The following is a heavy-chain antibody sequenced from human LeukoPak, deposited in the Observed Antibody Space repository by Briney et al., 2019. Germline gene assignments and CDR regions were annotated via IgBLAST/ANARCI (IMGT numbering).Heavy chain of an antibody. J-gene: IGHJ4*02. CDR2: IRYDGSNK. D-gene: IGHD2-2*02. CDR3: AKGIIEVVVPAAISY. V-gene: IGHV3-30*02. CDR1: GFTFSSYG. Sequence: GGSLRLSCAASGFTFSSYGMHWVRQAPGKGLEWVAFIRYDGSNKYYADSVKGRFTISRGNSKNTLYLQMNSLRAEDTAVYYCAKGIIEVVVPAAISYWGQGTLVTVSS.